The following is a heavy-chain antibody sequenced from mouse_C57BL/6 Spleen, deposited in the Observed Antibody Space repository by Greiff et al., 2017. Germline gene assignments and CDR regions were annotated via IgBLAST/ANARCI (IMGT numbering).Heavy chain of an antibody. CDR1: GFTFSSYG. V-gene: IGHV5-6*01. Sequence: EVQLVESGGDLVKPGGSLKLSCAASGFTFSSYGMSWVRQTPDKRLEWVAIISSGGSYTYYPDSVKGRFTISRDNAKNTLYLHMSSLKSEDTAMYYCARQGLGRRAMYYWGHGASVTV. CDR3: ARQGLGRRAMYY. J-gene: IGHJ4*01. D-gene: IGHD3-3*01. CDR2: ISSGGSYT.